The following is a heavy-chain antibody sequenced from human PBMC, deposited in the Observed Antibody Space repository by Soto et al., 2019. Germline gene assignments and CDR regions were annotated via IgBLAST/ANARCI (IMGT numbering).Heavy chain of an antibody. CDR3: ARGLRGGFMFDY. CDR2: IDWDDDK. D-gene: IGHD4-17*01. CDR1: GFSLSTSGMC. J-gene: IGHJ4*02. V-gene: IGHV2-70*11. Sequence: SGPTVVNPTQTLTLTCSFSGFSLSTSGMCVSWIRQPPGKALEWLARIDWDDDKYYSTSLKTRLTISKDTSKNQVVLTMTNMDPVDTATYYCARGLRGGFMFDYWGQGTLVTVSS.